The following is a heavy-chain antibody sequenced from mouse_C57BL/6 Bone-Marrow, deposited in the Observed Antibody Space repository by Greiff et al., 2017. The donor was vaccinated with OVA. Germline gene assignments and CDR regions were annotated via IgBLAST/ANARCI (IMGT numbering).Heavy chain of an antibody. V-gene: IGHV2-9*01. Sequence: VKLVESGPGLVAPSQSLSITCTVSGFSLTSYGVDWVRQPPGKGLEWLGVIWGGGSTNYNSALMARLSISKDNSKSQVFLKMNSLQTDDTAMYYCAKLRDDYDPYYAMDYWGQGTSVTVSS. D-gene: IGHD2-4*01. J-gene: IGHJ4*01. CDR1: GFSLTSYG. CDR2: IWGGGST. CDR3: AKLRDDYDPYYAMDY.